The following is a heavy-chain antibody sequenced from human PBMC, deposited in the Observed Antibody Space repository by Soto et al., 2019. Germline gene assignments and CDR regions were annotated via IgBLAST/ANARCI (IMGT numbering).Heavy chain of an antibody. J-gene: IGHJ4*02. D-gene: IGHD3-22*01. Sequence: QVQLVQSGAEVKKPGASVKVSCKASGYTFTSYDINWVRQATGQGLEWMGWMNPNSGNTGYAQKFRGXVXMXXNTSISTAYMELSSLRSEDTAVYYCAREVTMIVDNWGQGTLVTVSS. CDR2: MNPNSGNT. CDR1: GYTFTSYD. CDR3: AREVTMIVDN. V-gene: IGHV1-8*01.